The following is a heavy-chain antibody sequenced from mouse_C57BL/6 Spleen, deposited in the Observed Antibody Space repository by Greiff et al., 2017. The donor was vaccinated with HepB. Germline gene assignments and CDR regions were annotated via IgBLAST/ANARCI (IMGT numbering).Heavy chain of an antibody. J-gene: IGHJ1*03. CDR3: TPTTVGPPGYFDV. CDR2: IDPDDGDT. V-gene: IGHV14-1*01. D-gene: IGHD1-1*01. CDR1: GFNIKDYY. Sequence: VQLQQSGAELVRPGASVKLSCTASGFNIKDYYMHWVKQRPEQGLEWIGRIDPDDGDTEYAPKFQGKATMTADTSSNTAYLQLSSLTSEDTAVYYCTPTTVGPPGYFDVWGTGTTVTVSS.